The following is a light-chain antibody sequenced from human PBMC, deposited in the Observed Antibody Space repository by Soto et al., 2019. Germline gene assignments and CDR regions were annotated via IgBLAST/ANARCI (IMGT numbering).Light chain of an antibody. V-gene: IGKV1-39*01. CDR2: AAS. CDR3: QQSYSTPELT. Sequence: DIQMTRSPSSLSASVGDRVTITCRASQSISSYLNWYQQKPGKAPKLLIYAASSLQSGVPSRFSGSGSGTDFTLTISSLQPEDFATYYCQQSYSTPELTFGGGTKVDIK. CDR1: QSISSY. J-gene: IGKJ4*01.